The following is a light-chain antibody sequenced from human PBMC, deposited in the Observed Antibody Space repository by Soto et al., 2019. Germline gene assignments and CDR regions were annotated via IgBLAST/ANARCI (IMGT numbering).Light chain of an antibody. V-gene: IGKV3-20*01. CDR3: QQYGSSPT. J-gene: IGKJ5*01. CDR1: QSLTTRY. CDR2: GAS. Sequence: EIVLTQSPGTLSLFPGERATLSCRASQSLTTRYLAWYQQKPGQAPRLLIYGASSRATGIPVRFSGSGSWTDIPLNISRLEPEDFAVYSCQQYGSSPTFGQGTRLEIK.